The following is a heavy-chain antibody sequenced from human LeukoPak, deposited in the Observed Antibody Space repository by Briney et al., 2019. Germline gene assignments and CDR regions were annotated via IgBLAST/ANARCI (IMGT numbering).Heavy chain of an antibody. Sequence: SVKVSCKASGGTFSSYAFSWVRRAPGQGLEWMGGIIPIFGTANYAQKFQGRVTITADESTSTAYMELSSLRSEDTAVYYCARVGLRFLEGGYYGMDVWGQGTTVTVSS. J-gene: IGHJ6*02. D-gene: IGHD3-3*01. V-gene: IGHV1-69*13. CDR2: IIPIFGTA. CDR1: GGTFSSYA. CDR3: ARVGLRFLEGGYYGMDV.